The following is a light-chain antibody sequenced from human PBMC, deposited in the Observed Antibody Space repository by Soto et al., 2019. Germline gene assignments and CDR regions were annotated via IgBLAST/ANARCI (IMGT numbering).Light chain of an antibody. CDR1: QSVSSSY. Sequence: EIVMTQSPATLSVSPGERATLSCRASQSVSSSYLAWYQQKPGQAPRLLIYGASSRATGIPDRFSGSGSGTDFTLTISRLEPEDLAVYYCQQYGSSPPFTFGQGTRLEIK. CDR2: GAS. CDR3: QQYGSSPPFT. V-gene: IGKV3-20*01. J-gene: IGKJ5*01.